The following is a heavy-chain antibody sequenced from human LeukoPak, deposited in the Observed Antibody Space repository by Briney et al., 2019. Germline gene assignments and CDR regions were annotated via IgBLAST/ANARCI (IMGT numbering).Heavy chain of an antibody. CDR2: INTNTGNP. V-gene: IGHV7-4-1*02. J-gene: IGHJ4*02. CDR3: ARVYSVGATAGRYVDS. Sequence: GASVKVSCKASGYTFISYAMNWVRQAPGQGLEWVGWINTNTGNPTYAQGFTGRFVFSLDTSVSTAYLQISSLKAEDTAVYYCARVYSVGATAGRYVDSWGQGTLVTVSS. D-gene: IGHD6-13*01. CDR1: GYTFISYA.